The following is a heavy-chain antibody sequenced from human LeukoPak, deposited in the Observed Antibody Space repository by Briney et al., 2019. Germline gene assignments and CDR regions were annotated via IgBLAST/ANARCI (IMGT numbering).Heavy chain of an antibody. CDR1: GFTFSSYR. V-gene: IGHV3-74*01. CDR2: INTDGSST. CDR3: VRDLVAGTTPDY. D-gene: IGHD6-19*01. J-gene: IGHJ4*02. Sequence: GGSLRLSCAASGFTFSSYRMPWVRQVPGKGLVWVSRINTDGSSTSYADSVKGRFTISRDNAKNTLYLQMNSLRAEDTAVYYCVRDLVAGTTPDYWGQGTLVTVSS.